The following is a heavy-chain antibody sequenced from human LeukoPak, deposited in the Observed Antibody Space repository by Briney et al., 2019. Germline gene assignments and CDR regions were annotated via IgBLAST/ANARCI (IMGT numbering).Heavy chain of an antibody. V-gene: IGHV3-74*01. D-gene: IGHD3-10*01. Sequence: GGSLRLSCAASGFTFSSYWMHWVRQVPGKGLVWVSHINSDGSSTNYADSVKGRFTISRDNAKNTLYLQMNSLRAEDTAVYYCARDGWFGELFRFDPWGQGTLVTVSS. CDR1: GFTFSSYW. CDR3: ARDGWFGELFRFDP. CDR2: INSDGSST. J-gene: IGHJ5*02.